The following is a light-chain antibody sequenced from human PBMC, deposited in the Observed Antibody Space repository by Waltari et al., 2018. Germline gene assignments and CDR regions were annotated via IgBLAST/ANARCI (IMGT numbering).Light chain of an antibody. V-gene: IGLV2-14*01. J-gene: IGLJ1*01. CDR1: SSDVGVYDS. CDR2: EVT. CDR3: CAYTSSSVSYV. Sequence: QSALTQPASVSGSPGQSIAISCTGTSSDVGVYDSVPCYQQHPGKAPKLVFYEVTNRPSGVSNRFSGSKSGNTASLTISGLQAEDEADYYCCAYTSSSVSYVFGTGTKVTVL.